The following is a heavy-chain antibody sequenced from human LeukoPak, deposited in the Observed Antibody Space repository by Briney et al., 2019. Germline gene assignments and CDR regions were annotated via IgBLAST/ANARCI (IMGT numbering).Heavy chain of an antibody. J-gene: IGHJ5*02. CDR3: ARGPRTIFGVVIISWFDP. Sequence: PGGSLRLSCAASGFTFSSYWMSWVRQAPGKGLEWVANIKQDGSEKYYVDSVKGRFTISRDNAKNSLYLQMNSLRAEDTAVYYCARGPRTIFGVVIISWFDPWGQGTLVTVSS. V-gene: IGHV3-7*01. D-gene: IGHD3-3*01. CDR1: GFTFSSYW. CDR2: IKQDGSEK.